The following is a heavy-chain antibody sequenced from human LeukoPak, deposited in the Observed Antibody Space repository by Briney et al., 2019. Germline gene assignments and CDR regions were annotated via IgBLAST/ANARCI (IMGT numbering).Heavy chain of an antibody. D-gene: IGHD2-21*02. CDR2: IRGDGSSI. CDR1: GFTFGSYE. J-gene: IGHJ4*02. V-gene: IGHV3-48*03. Sequence: RPGGSLRLSCAASGFTFGSYEMNWVRQAPGKGLEWVSYIRGDGSSIYYADSVKGRFTVSRDNDKNTVYLQMNSLRAEDTGVYYCAIDYCSDNCYGEYFDHWGQGILVTVSS. CDR3: AIDYCSDNCYGEYFDH.